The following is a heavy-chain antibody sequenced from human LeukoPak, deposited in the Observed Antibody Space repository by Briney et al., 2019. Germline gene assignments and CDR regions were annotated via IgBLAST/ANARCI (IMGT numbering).Heavy chain of an antibody. CDR1: GFTFSSYW. CDR2: IKEDGSEK. J-gene: IGHJ4*02. V-gene: IGHV3-7*05. CDR3: ARDIGYNTFDY. D-gene: IGHD5-24*01. Sequence: PVGSLRLSCGASGFTFSSYWMTWVRQAPGKGLEWVSNIKEDGSEKHYVDSVKGRFTISRDNGKNSLYLQMNSLRAEDTAVYYCARDIGYNTFDYWGQGTLVTVSS.